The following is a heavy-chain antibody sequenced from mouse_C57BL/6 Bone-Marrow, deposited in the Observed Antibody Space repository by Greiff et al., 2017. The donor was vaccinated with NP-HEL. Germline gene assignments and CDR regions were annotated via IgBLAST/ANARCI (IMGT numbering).Heavy chain of an antibody. CDR2: IDPETGGT. D-gene: IGHD4-1*01. J-gene: IGHJ3*01. Sequence: VQLVESGAELVRPGASVTLSCKASGYTFTDYEMHWVKQTPVHGLEWIGAIDPETGGTAYNQKFQGKAILTADKSSSTAYMELRSLTAEDSAVYYCTRRNWDWGQGTLVTVSA. V-gene: IGHV1-15*01. CDR1: GYTFTDYE. CDR3: TRRNWD.